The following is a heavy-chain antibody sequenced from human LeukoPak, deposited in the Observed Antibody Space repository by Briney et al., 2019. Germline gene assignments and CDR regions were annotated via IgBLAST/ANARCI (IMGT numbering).Heavy chain of an antibody. D-gene: IGHD3-16*02. CDR3: ASSMITFGGVIVPYFDY. CDR1: GFTFSSYS. CDR2: ISSSSSTI. J-gene: IGHJ4*02. Sequence: GGSLRLSCAASGFTFSSYSMNWVRQAPGKGLEWVSYISSSSSTIYYADSVKGRFTISRDNAKNSLYLQMNSLRAEDTAVYYCASSMITFGGVIVPYFDYWGQGTLVTVSS. V-gene: IGHV3-48*01.